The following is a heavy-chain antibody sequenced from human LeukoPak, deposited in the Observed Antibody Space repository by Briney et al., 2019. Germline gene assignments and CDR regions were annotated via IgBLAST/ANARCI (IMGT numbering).Heavy chain of an antibody. V-gene: IGHV4-59*01. J-gene: IGHJ4*02. Sequence: KPSETLSLTCTVSGGSISSYYWSWIRQPPGKGLEWIGYIYYSGSTNYNPSLKSRVTISVDTSKNQFSLKLSSVTAADTAVYYGAGGRDTAMGLFDYWGQGTLVTVSS. CDR3: AGGRDTAMGLFDY. CDR2: IYYSGST. D-gene: IGHD5-18*01. CDR1: GGSISSYY.